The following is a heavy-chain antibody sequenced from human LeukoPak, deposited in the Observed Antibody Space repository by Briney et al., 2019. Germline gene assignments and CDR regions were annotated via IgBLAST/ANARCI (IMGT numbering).Heavy chain of an antibody. Sequence: PSQTLSLTCAVSGGPDRSVVHFWKWIRRPQAKVLGWNGYNYNSGRASSNPSLKRRVTISVDLSKNQFSLKINSVTAADTAVYYCATEAVVGSDGFDYWGQGTLVTVSS. CDR1: GGPDRSVVHF. V-gene: IGHV4-30-2*01. J-gene: IGHJ4*02. CDR3: ATEAVVGSDGFDY. D-gene: IGHD6-19*01. CDR2: NYNSGRA.